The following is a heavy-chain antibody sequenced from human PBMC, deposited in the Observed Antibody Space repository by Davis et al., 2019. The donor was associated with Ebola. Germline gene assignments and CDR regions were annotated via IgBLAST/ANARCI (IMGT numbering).Heavy chain of an antibody. CDR3: ARASSGWYVFGEFDI. J-gene: IGHJ3*02. CDR2: ISHSGST. CDR1: DGSVSDVNVY. D-gene: IGHD6-19*01. Sequence: SETLSLTCTVYDGSVSDVNVYWTWIRQPPGKALEWIGSISHSGSTDYNPPLKSRVTISVDMSKNQFSLKLSSVTAADTAVYYCARASSGWYVFGEFDIWGQGTMVTVSS. V-gene: IGHV4-61*01.